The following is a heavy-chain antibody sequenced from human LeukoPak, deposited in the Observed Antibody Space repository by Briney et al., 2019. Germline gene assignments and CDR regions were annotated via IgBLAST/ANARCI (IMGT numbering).Heavy chain of an antibody. D-gene: IGHD1-26*01. CDR2: INPNSGGT. J-gene: IGHJ4*02. CDR3: ARDGGSYAIDY. CDR1: GYTFTSYG. V-gene: IGHV1-2*06. Sequence: ASVKVSCKASGYTFTSYGISWVRQAPGQGLEWMGRINPNSGGTNYAQKFQGRVTMTRDTSISTAYMELSRLRSDDTAVYYCARDGGSYAIDYWGQGTLVTVSS.